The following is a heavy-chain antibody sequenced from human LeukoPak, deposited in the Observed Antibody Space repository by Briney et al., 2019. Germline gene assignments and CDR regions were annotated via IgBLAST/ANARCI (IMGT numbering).Heavy chain of an antibody. CDR3: ARVRLPPYYYYFYYMDV. CDR1: GGSITSNSYY. V-gene: IGHV4-39*07. D-gene: IGHD5-18*01. J-gene: IGHJ6*03. Sequence: PSEALSLTCTVSGGSITSNSYYWGWIRQPPGKGLEWIAEINHSGSTDYNPSLQSRVSISLDTSKNQFSLKVTSVTAADTAVYYCARVRLPPYYYYFYYMDVWGTGTTVTVSS. CDR2: INHSGST.